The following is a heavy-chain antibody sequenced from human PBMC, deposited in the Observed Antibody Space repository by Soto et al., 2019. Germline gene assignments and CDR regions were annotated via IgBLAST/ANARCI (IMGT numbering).Heavy chain of an antibody. V-gene: IGHV5-51*01. J-gene: IGHJ4*02. Sequence: GESLKISCKGSGYSFTSYWIGWVRQMPGKGLEWMGIIYPGDSDTRYSPSFQGQVTIPADKSISTAYLQWSSLKASDTAMYYCARGSIAARPGDPYYFDYWGQGTLVTVSS. CDR3: ARGSIAARPGDPYYFDY. CDR2: IYPGDSDT. CDR1: GYSFTSYW. D-gene: IGHD6-6*01.